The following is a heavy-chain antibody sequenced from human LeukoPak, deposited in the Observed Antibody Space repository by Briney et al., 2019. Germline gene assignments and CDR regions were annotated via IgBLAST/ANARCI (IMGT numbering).Heavy chain of an antibody. J-gene: IGHJ6*04. V-gene: IGHV3-21*01. D-gene: IGHD2-2*01. CDR2: ISSSSSYI. CDR1: GFTFSSYS. Sequence: GGSLRLSCAASGFTFSSYSMNWVRQAPGKGLEWVSSISSSSSYIYYADSVKGRFTISRDNAKNSLYLQMNSLRAEDTAVYYCARDGGYCSSTSCYYYGMDVWGKGTTVTVSS. CDR3: ARDGGYCSSTSCYYYGMDV.